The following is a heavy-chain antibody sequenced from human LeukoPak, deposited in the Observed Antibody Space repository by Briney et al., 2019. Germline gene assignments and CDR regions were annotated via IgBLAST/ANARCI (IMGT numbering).Heavy chain of an antibody. CDR2: IKRETDGGTI. J-gene: IGHJ1*01. CDR1: GFTLNNAW. CDR3: TTDRYYDNSELQFQH. V-gene: IGHV3-15*01. Sequence: GGSLGLSCAASGFTLNNAWMSWVRQAPGKGLEWLGRIKRETDGGTIDYAAPVKGRFTISRDDSRNTLYLQMDSLKIEGTAVYYCTTDRYYDNSELQFQHWGQGTLVTVSS. D-gene: IGHD3-22*01.